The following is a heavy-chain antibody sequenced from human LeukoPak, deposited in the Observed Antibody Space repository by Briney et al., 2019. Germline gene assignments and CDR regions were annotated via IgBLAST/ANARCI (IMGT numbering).Heavy chain of an antibody. J-gene: IGHJ6*03. V-gene: IGHV3-23*01. Sequence: GGSLRLSCEASGLAFRNFAMSWVRQAPGKGLEWVSGMTGSGGSSYYADSVKGRFTISRDNAKNALYLQMNSLRADDTALYYCAKMKGQRLNDYCMDVWGKGTTVTVSS. CDR2: MTGSGGSS. CDR1: GLAFRNFA. CDR3: AKMKGQRLNDYCMDV.